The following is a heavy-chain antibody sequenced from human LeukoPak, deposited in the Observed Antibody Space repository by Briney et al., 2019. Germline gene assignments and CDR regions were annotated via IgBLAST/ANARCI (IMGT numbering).Heavy chain of an antibody. Sequence: SETLSLTCTVSGGSISSYYWSWIRQPPGKGLEWIGYIHYSGSTNYNPALKSRVTISVDRSKNQFSLKLSSVTAADTTMYYCAMISTVALFDYWGQGTLVTVSS. CDR3: AMISTVALFDY. V-gene: IGHV4-59*01. CDR1: GGSISSYY. CDR2: IHYSGST. D-gene: IGHD2/OR15-2a*01. J-gene: IGHJ4*02.